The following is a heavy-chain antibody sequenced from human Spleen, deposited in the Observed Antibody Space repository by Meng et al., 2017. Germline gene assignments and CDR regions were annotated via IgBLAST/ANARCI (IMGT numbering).Heavy chain of an antibody. CDR3: ARGPTTVAHDFDY. CDR1: GGSISSSNG. V-gene: IGHV4-4*02. Sequence: VELEGWGLGLGEASGHLALTCAVSGGSISSSNGWSWVRQPPGKGLEWIGEIYHSGNTNYNSFLESRVTISVDTSQNSLSLKLSSVTAADSAVYYCARGPTTVAHDFDYWGQGTLVTVSS. D-gene: IGHD4-11*01. CDR2: IYHSGNT. J-gene: IGHJ4*02.